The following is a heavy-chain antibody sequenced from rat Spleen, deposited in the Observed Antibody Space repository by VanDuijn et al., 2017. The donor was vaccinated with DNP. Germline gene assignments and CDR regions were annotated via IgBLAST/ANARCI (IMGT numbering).Heavy chain of an antibody. V-gene: IGHV3-1*01. J-gene: IGHJ2*01. CDR2: ISYSGRT. D-gene: IGHD1-7*01. Sequence: EVQLQESGPGLVKPSQSLSLTCSVTGYSITSNYWGWIRQFPGNKMEYIGHISYSGRTDYNPSLKSRISITRDTSRNHIFLHLISVTTEDTATYYCARWTRYFDYWGQGVMVTVSS. CDR1: GYSITSNY. CDR3: ARWTRYFDY.